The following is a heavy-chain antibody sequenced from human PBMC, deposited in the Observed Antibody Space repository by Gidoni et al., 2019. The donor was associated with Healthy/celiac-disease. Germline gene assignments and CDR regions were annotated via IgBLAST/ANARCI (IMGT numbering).Heavy chain of an antibody. V-gene: IGHV3-66*02. D-gene: IGHD2-2*01. CDR3: ARGGSSYYFDY. Sequence: IYSGGSTYYADSVKGRFTISRDNSKNTLYLQMNSLRAEDTAVYYCARGGSSYYFDYWGQGALVTVSS. J-gene: IGHJ4*02. CDR2: IYSGGST.